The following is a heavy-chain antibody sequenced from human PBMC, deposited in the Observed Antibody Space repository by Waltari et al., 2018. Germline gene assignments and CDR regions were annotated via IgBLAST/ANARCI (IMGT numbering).Heavy chain of an antibody. Sequence: QVQLQESGPGLVKPSETLSLPCSVPGGPISGYYWSWIRQPAGTGLEGFGRVDSSGSTNYNPSLKRRVTMSVDTSKNHFSLKLSSVTAADTAVYFCASGYGSGNYNYFDYWGQGTLVTVSS. CDR2: VDSSGST. V-gene: IGHV4-4*07. CDR3: ASGYGSGNYNYFDY. CDR1: GGPISGYY. D-gene: IGHD3-10*01. J-gene: IGHJ4*02.